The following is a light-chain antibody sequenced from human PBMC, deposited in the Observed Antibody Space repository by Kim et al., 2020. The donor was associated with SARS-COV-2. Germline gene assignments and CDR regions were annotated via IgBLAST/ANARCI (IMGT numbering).Light chain of an antibody. J-gene: IGLJ2*01. CDR2: QDT. V-gene: IGLV3-1*01. Sequence: SYELTQPPSVSVSPGQTASITCSGDRLGHKYVCWYRHKPGQSPEVVIYQDTKRPSGIPERFSGSNSGNTATLTISGTQDVDEADYYCQVWDSTTTAFGGGTQLTVL. CDR3: QVWDSTTTA. CDR1: RLGHKY.